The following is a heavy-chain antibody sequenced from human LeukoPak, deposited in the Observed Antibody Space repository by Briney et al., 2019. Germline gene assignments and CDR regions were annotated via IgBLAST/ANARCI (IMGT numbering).Heavy chain of an antibody. D-gene: IGHD4-17*01. V-gene: IGHV4-31*03. CDR2: IYYSGTT. CDR1: GGSISSGGYY. Sequence: SQTLSLTCTVSGGSISSGGYYWSWSRQHPGKGLEWIGCIYYSGTTYYHPSLTSRVAISVDTSKNQFSLKLSSVTAAATAVYYCARSGTVTTWNYRGQGTLVTVSS. J-gene: IGHJ4*02. CDR3: ARSGTVTTWNY.